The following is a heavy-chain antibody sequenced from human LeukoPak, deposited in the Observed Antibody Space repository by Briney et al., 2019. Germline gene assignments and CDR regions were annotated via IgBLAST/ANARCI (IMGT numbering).Heavy chain of an antibody. Sequence: PGGSLRLSFAASGFTFSSYAMSWVRQAPGKGLEWVSAISGSGGSTYYADSVKGRFTISRDNSKNTLYLQMNSLRAEDTAVYYCAKDQAWQLVAHDYWGQGTLVTVSS. D-gene: IGHD6-6*01. CDR2: ISGSGGST. V-gene: IGHV3-23*01. J-gene: IGHJ4*02. CDR1: GFTFSSYA. CDR3: AKDQAWQLVAHDY.